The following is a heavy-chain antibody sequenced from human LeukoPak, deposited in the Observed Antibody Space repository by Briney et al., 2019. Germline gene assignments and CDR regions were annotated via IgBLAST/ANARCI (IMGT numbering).Heavy chain of an antibody. V-gene: IGHV3-48*01. CDR1: GFTVSSNS. Sequence: PGGSLRLSCTVSGFTVSSNSMSWVRQAPGKGLEWVSYISSSSRTIYNADSVKGRFTISRDNAKNSLYLQMNSLRAEDTAVYYRARGPQYSYSSGWDYWGQGTLVTVSS. CDR2: ISSSSRTI. J-gene: IGHJ4*02. CDR3: ARGPQYSYSSGWDY. D-gene: IGHD6-19*01.